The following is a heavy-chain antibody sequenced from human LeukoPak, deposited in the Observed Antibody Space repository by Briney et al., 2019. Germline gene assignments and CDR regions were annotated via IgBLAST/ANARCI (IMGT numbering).Heavy chain of an antibody. J-gene: IGHJ6*03. CDR1: GFTFSSYS. CDR2: ISGSGGST. V-gene: IGHV3-23*01. Sequence: PGGSLRLSCAASGFTFSSYSMNWVRQAPGKGLEWVSAISGSGGSTYYADSVKGRFTISRDNSKNTLYLQMNSLRAEDTAVYYCAKAHTEKNSRVTMVRGVIRGFFGHYYYMDVWGKGTTVTVSS. CDR3: AKAHTEKNSRVTMVRGVIRGFFGHYYYMDV. D-gene: IGHD3-10*01.